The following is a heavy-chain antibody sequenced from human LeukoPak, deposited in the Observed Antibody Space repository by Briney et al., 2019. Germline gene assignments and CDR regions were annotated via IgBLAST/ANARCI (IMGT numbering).Heavy chain of an antibody. D-gene: IGHD1-1*01. Sequence: PTETLSLTGTGSGGSISSYYWSWIRQPPGKGLEWIGYIYYSGSTNYNPSLKSRVTISVDTSKNQFYLKLSSVTAADTAVYYCVRHQSKRRVDPFDYWGQGTLVTASS. CDR3: VRHQSKRRVDPFDY. J-gene: IGHJ4*02. V-gene: IGHV4-59*08. CDR1: GGSISSYY. CDR2: IYYSGST.